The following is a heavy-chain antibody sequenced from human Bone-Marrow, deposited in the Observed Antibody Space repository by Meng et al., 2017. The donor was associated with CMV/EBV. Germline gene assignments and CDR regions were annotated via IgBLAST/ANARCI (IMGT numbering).Heavy chain of an antibody. Sequence: SETLSLTCTVSGGSITGYYWSWIRQPPGKGLEWIGYIYYSGSTNYNPSLKSRVTISADTSKNQFSLKLSSVTAADTAVYYCASTPRRLPSSWFDPWGRGTLVTVSS. CDR3: ASTPRRLPSSWFDP. CDR1: GGSITGYY. D-gene: IGHD5-18*01. CDR2: IYYSGST. J-gene: IGHJ5*02. V-gene: IGHV4-59*01.